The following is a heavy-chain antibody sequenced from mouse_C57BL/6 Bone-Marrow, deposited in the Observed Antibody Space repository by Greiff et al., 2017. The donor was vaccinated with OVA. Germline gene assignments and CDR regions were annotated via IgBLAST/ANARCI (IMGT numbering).Heavy chain of an antibody. V-gene: IGHV14-4*01. CDR2: IDPENGDT. J-gene: IGHJ4*01. CDR3: TTWGTGTALYAMDY. Sequence: EVQLQQSGAELVRPGASVKLFCTASGFNIKDDYMHWVKQRPEQGLEWIGWIDPENGDTEYASKFQGKATITADTSSNTAYLQLSSLTSEDTAVDYCTTWGTGTALYAMDYWGQGTSVTVSS. CDR1: GFNIKDDY. D-gene: IGHD4-1*01.